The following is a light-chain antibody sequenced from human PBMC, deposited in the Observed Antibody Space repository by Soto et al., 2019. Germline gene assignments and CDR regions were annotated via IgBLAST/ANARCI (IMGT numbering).Light chain of an antibody. CDR2: DAS. CDR1: QDINIY. CDR3: QHYAILPVT. V-gene: IGKV1-33*01. Sequence: IEVTRSPTARFASVGDRFTITCQATQDINIYLNWYQQKPGKAPNLLIYDASNLEIGVPSRFSGSGSGTHFTFTISSLQTEDLGTYYCQHYAILPVTFGRGTRLEIK. J-gene: IGKJ5*01.